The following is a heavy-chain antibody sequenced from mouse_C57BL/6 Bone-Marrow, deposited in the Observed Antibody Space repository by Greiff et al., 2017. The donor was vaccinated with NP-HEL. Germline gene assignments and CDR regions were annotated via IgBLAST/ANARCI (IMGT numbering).Heavy chain of an antibody. J-gene: IGHJ2*01. D-gene: IGHD2-4*01. CDR2: ISDGGSYT. CDR3: ARGEITTRYFDY. V-gene: IGHV5-4*01. CDR1: GFTFSSYA. Sequence: EVQRVESGGGLVKPGGSLKLSCAASGFTFSSYAMSWVRQTPEKRLEWVATISDGGSYTYYPDNVKGRFTISRDNAKNNLYLQMSHLKSEDTAMYYCARGEITTRYFDYWGQGTTLTVSS.